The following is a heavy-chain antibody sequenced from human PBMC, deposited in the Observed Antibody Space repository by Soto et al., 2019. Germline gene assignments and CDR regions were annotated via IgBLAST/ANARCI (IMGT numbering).Heavy chain of an antibody. CDR3: ARDLAAATRHDYGMDV. J-gene: IGHJ6*02. CDR2: IWYDGSNK. D-gene: IGHD6-13*01. Sequence: GGSLRLSCAASGFTFSSYGMHWVRQAPGKGLEWVAVIWYDGSNKYYADSVKGRFTISRDNSKNTLYLQMNSLRAEDTAVYYCARDLAAATRHDYGMDVWGQGTTVTVYS. V-gene: IGHV3-33*01. CDR1: GFTFSSYG.